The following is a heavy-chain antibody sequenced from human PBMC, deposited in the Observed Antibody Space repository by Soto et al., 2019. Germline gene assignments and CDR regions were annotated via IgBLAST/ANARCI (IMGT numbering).Heavy chain of an antibody. V-gene: IGHV1-46*01. Sequence: GASVKVSCKASGYTFTSYYMHWVRQAPGQGLEWMGIINPSGGSTSYAQKFQGRVTMTRDTSTSTVYMELSSLRSEDTAVYYCAATRGSYRPFDYWGQGTLVTVSS. CDR1: GYTFTSYY. CDR2: INPSGGST. J-gene: IGHJ4*02. CDR3: AATRGSYRPFDY. D-gene: IGHD3-16*02.